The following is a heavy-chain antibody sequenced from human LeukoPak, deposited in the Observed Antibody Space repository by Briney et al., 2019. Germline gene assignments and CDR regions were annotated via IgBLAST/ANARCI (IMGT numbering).Heavy chain of an antibody. CDR3: ARIGYSSSSTDY. CDR2: INQDGSQI. D-gene: IGHD6-6*01. Sequence: GGSLRLSCAASGFTVSSNYMSWVRQAPGKGLEWLANINQDGSQIYYVDSVKGRFTISRDNAKNSVYLQINSLRVEHTAVYYCARIGYSSSSTDYWGQGTMVTVS. CDR1: GFTVSSNY. J-gene: IGHJ4*02. V-gene: IGHV3-7*01.